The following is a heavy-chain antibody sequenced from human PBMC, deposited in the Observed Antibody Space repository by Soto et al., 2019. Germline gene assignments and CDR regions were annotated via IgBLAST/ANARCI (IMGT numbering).Heavy chain of an antibody. CDR3: ASLDCSGGSCYVPGDY. D-gene: IGHD2-15*01. V-gene: IGHV4-59*08. Sequence: QVQLQESGPGLVKPSETLSLTCTVSGGSISSYYWSWIRQPPGKGLEWIGYIYYSGSTNYNPSLKSRVTISVDTSKNPFSLKLSSVTAADTAVYYCASLDCSGGSCYVPGDYWGQGTRVTVSS. J-gene: IGHJ4*02. CDR1: GGSISSYY. CDR2: IYYSGST.